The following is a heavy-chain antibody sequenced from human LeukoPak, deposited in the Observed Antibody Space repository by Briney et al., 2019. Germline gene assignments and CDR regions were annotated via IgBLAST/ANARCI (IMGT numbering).Heavy chain of an antibody. CDR2: ICSTGSNI. J-gene: IGHJ4*02. CDR3: VRDDYLGY. V-gene: IGHV3-48*03. D-gene: IGHD3-16*01. Sequence: GGSLRLSCAASAFTFSSYEMNWVRQAPGKGLEWVSYICSTGSNIYYSDSVKGRFTISRDNAENSVYLQMNRLRAEDTAVYYCVRDDYLGYWGQGTLVTVSS. CDR1: AFTFSSYE.